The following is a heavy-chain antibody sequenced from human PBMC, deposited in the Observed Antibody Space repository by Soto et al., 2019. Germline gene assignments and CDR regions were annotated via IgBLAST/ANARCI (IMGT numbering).Heavy chain of an antibody. CDR1: GFTVSSYA. CDR2: ISGSGGST. D-gene: IGHD1-26*01. V-gene: IGHV3-23*01. CDR3: AKPSRVQWDPVGRVVY. Sequence: HPGGSLRISCAASGFTVSSYAMSWVRQAPGKGLEWVSGISGSGGSTYNADSVKGRFSISRDNSKNTLYLQMNSLRAEDTAVYHCAKPSRVQWDPVGRVVYSCPATLVSVFS. J-gene: IGHJ4*02.